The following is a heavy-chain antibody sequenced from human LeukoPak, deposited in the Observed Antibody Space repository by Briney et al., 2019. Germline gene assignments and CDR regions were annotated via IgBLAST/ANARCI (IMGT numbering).Heavy chain of an antibody. Sequence: GGSLRLSCAASGFTFNNYAVNWVRQAPGKGLEWVSSISSSSSYIYYADSVKGRFTISRDNAKNSLYLQMNSLRAEDTAVYYCARSIEGASYWGQGTLATVSS. CDR2: ISSSSSYI. CDR3: ARSIEGASY. D-gene: IGHD1-26*01. V-gene: IGHV3-21*01. J-gene: IGHJ4*02. CDR1: GFTFNNYA.